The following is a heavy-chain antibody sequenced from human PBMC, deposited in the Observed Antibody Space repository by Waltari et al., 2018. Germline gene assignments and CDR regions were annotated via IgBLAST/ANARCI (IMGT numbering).Heavy chain of an antibody. CDR1: GFNFFDTW. D-gene: IGHD2-2*01. V-gene: IGHV3-15*01. CDR3: MTDPANAYARWFDP. J-gene: IGHJ5*02. CDR2: IKRSSDGGAA. Sequence: EVQLVESGGGLVKPGGSLRLSCAASGFNFFDTWMTWVRQAPGKGLEWVGRIKRSSDGGAAEYAAPVNGRFIISRDDASSTLYLQMNSLKSEDTAVYYCMTDPANAYARWFDPWGQGTLVTVSS.